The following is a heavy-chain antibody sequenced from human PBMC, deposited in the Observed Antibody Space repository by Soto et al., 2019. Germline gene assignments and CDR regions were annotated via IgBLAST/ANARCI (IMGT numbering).Heavy chain of an antibody. J-gene: IGHJ6*02. CDR2: IDPGDSDT. Sequence: GESLKISCKGSGYIFTIYWIGWVRQMPGKGLEWMGIIDPGDSDTRYSPPFQGQVAISADKSIGTAYLQWSSLKASDTAMYYCARRGPRVYYDNSDYYYYGMDVWGQGTTVTVSS. CDR3: ARRGPRVYYDNSDYYYYGMDV. V-gene: IGHV5-51*01. D-gene: IGHD3-22*01. CDR1: GYIFTIYW.